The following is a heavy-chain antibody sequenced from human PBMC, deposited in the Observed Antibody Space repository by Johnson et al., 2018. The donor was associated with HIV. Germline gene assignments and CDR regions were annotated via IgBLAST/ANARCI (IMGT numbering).Heavy chain of an antibody. J-gene: IGHJ3*01. CDR2: ISSSGSTI. V-gene: IGHV3-11*04. CDR3: STRDPTYRPGAFDL. CDR1: GFTFSDYY. D-gene: IGHD1-14*01. Sequence: QVQLVESGGGLVKPGGSLRLSCAASGFTFSDYYMSWIRQAPGKGLEWVSYISSSGSTIYYADSVKGRFIISRDNAKNSLYLQMNSLRAEDTAVYYCSTRDPTYRPGAFDLWGQGTMVTVSS.